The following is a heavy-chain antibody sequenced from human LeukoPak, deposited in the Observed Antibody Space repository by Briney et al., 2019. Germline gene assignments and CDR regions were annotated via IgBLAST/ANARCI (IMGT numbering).Heavy chain of an antibody. D-gene: IGHD6-19*01. CDR2: ISGSGGST. J-gene: IGHJ3*02. Sequence: GVSLRLSCAASGFTFSSYAMSWVRQAPGKGLEWVSAISGSGGSTYYADSVKGRFTISRDNSKNTLYLQMNSLRAEDTAVYYCAKLDSSGWYLGGGNDAFDIWGQGTMVTVSS. V-gene: IGHV3-23*01. CDR1: GFTFSSYA. CDR3: AKLDSSGWYLGGGNDAFDI.